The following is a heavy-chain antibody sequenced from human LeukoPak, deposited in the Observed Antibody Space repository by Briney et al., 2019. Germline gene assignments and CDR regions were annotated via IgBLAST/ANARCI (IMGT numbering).Heavy chain of an antibody. CDR2: INHSGST. CDR3: ARSSYCSSTSCRYYYYMDV. Sequence: SETLSLTCAVYGGSFSGYYWGWIRQPPGKGLEWVGEINHSGSTNYNPSLKSRVTISVDTSKNQFSLKLSSVTAADTAVYYCARSSYCSSTSCRYYYYMDVWGKGTTVTVSS. CDR1: GGSFSGYY. D-gene: IGHD2-2*01. V-gene: IGHV4-34*01. J-gene: IGHJ6*03.